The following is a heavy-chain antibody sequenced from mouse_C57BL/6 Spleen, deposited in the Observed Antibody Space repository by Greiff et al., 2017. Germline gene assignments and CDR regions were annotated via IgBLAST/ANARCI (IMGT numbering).Heavy chain of an antibody. J-gene: IGHJ4*01. CDR1: GYTFTSYW. Sequence: QVQLQQPGAELVKPGASVKLSCKASGYTFTSYWMQWVKQRPGQGLEWIGEIDPSDSYTNYNQKFKGKATLTVDTSSSTAYMQLSSLTSEDSAVYYCARRDYYDYDDAMDYWGQGTSVTVSS. CDR2: IDPSDSYT. D-gene: IGHD2-4*01. CDR3: ARRDYYDYDDAMDY. V-gene: IGHV1-50*01.